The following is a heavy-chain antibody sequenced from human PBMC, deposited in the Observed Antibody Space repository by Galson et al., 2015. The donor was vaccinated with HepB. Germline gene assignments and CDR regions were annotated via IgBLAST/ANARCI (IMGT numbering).Heavy chain of an antibody. D-gene: IGHD3-22*01. CDR2: IRYNGNLE. Sequence: SLRLSCAASGFIFSSYGMHWVRQAPGKGLEWVAFIRYNGNLEYYADSVKGRFTISRDNSKNTLYLQMNSLRAEDTAVYYCAKDAYYYDSSGYYERGSVDYWGQGTLVTVSS. CDR3: AKDAYYYDSSGYYERGSVDY. CDR1: GFIFSSYG. V-gene: IGHV3-30*02. J-gene: IGHJ4*02.